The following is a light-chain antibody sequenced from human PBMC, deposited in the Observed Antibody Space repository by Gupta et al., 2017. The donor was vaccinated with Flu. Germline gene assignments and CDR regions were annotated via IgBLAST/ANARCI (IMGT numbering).Light chain of an antibody. CDR3: CSYAGSYTWV. Sequence: SVTISCTGTSSDVGGYNYVSWDQQHPGKAHKLIIYDVDKRPSGVPDRFSGSKSGNTASLTISGLQAEEEADYYCCSYAGSYTWVFGGGTKLTVL. CDR2: DVD. J-gene: IGLJ3*02. CDR1: SSDVGGYNY. V-gene: IGLV2-11*01.